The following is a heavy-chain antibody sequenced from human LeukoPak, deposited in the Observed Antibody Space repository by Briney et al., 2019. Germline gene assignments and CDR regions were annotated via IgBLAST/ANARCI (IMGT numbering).Heavy chain of an antibody. J-gene: IGHJ3*02. CDR2: IDTSGNT. CDR1: GGSISSYY. D-gene: IGHD2-15*01. Sequence: PSETLSLTCTVSGGSISSYYWSWIRQPAGKGLEWIGRIDTSGNTNYKPSLKSRVTMSVDTSKNQFSLKLSSVTAAHTAVYYCAKDKYCSGGSCTHAFDIWGQGTMVTVSS. CDR3: AKDKYCSGGSCTHAFDI. V-gene: IGHV4-4*07.